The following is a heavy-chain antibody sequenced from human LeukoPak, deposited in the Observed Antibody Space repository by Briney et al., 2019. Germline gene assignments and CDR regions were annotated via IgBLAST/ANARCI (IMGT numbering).Heavy chain of an antibody. CDR3: ARGSGDY. V-gene: IGHV3-48*01. J-gene: IGHJ4*02. CDR1: GFTFSGYW. D-gene: IGHD1-26*01. Sequence: GGSLRLSCVASGFTFSGYWMHWVRQAPGKGLEWVSYISSSSSTIYYADSVKGRFTISRDNAKNSLYLQMNSLRAEDTAVYYCARGSGDYWGQGTLVTVSS. CDR2: ISSSSSTI.